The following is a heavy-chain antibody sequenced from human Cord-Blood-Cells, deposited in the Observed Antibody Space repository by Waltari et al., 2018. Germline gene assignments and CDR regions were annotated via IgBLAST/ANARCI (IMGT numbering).Heavy chain of an antibody. J-gene: IGHJ3*02. CDR3: ASEVPSGQTGDAFDI. D-gene: IGHD7-27*01. CDR2: ISSSSSYI. Sequence: LEWVSSISSSSSYIYYADSVKGRFTISRDNAKNSLYLQMNSLRAEDTAVYYCASEVPSGQTGDAFDIWGQGTMVTVSS. V-gene: IGHV3-21*01.